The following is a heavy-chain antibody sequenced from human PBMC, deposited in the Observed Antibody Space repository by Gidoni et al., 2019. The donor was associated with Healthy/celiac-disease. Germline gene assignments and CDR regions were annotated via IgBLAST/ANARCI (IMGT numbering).Heavy chain of an antibody. CDR3: ARDARGCSSTNCYFDY. CDR2: FSGSGGIS. V-gene: IGHV3-23*04. CDR1: GFTFRSHA. Sequence: EVQLVESGGNLVQLGGSLRLSCADSGFTFRSHAMSWVRQAPGKGLEWVSGFSGSGGISYYTVYVKGRFTISGDNSKNTLYLQMNSLRAEDTAVYFCARDARGCSSTNCYFDYWGQGTLVTVSS. D-gene: IGHD2-2*01. J-gene: IGHJ4*02.